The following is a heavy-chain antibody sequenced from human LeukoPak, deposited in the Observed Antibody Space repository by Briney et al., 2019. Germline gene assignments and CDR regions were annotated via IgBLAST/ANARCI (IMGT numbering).Heavy chain of an antibody. CDR3: ARDSRTAAGTFDY. Sequence: GGSLRLSRAASGFTFSTHAMHWVRQAPGKGLEWVAVISSDGSNKFYPDSVKGRFTISRDNSKNTLDLQMNSLRGEDTAVYYCARDSRTAAGTFDYWGQGILVTVSS. D-gene: IGHD6-13*01. CDR2: ISSDGSNK. CDR1: GFTFSTHA. V-gene: IGHV3-30*04. J-gene: IGHJ4*02.